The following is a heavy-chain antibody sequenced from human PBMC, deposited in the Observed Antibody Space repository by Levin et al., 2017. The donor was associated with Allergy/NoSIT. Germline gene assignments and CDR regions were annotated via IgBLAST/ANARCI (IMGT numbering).Heavy chain of an antibody. Sequence: GGSLRLSCAASGFTFSSYAMTWVRQAPGKGLEWVSVISGSGGSTYYADSVKGRFTISRDNSKNTLSLQMNSLRAEDTAVYYCAKSRDQAANALTDYWGQGILVTVSS. CDR2: ISGSGGST. J-gene: IGHJ4*01. CDR1: GFTFSSYA. V-gene: IGHV3-23*01. CDR3: AKSRDQAANALTDY. D-gene: IGHD2-15*01.